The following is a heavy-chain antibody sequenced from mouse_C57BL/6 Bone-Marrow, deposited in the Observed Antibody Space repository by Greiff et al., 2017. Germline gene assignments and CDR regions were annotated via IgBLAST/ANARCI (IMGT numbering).Heavy chain of an antibody. CDR3: GTRPYDCYYWYFDV. D-gene: IGHD2-3*01. Sequence: EVKLQESGGDLVKPGGSLKLSCAASGFTFSSYGMSWVRQTPDKRLEWVATISSGGSYTYYPDSVKGRFTISRDNAKNTLYLQMSSLKSEDTAMYYCGTRPYDCYYWYFDVWGTGTTVTVSS. J-gene: IGHJ1*03. CDR1: GFTFSSYG. V-gene: IGHV5-6*02. CDR2: ISSGGSYT.